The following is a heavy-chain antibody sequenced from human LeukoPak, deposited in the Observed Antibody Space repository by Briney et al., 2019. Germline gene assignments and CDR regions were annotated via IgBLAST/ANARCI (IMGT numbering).Heavy chain of an antibody. CDR1: GGSISTSGYY. J-gene: IGHJ5*02. CDR2: IYYSGST. D-gene: IGHD6-19*01. CDR3: ARDLNPYSSGWYGGWFDP. V-gene: IGHV4-61*08. Sequence: SETLSLTCTVSGGSISTSGYYWSWIRQPPGKGLEWIGYIYYSGSTNYNPSLKSRVTISVDTSKNQFSLKLSSVTAADTAVYYCARDLNPYSSGWYGGWFDPWGQGTLVTVSS.